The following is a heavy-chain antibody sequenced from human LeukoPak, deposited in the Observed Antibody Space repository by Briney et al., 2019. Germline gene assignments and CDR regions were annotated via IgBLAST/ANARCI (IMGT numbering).Heavy chain of an antibody. Sequence: PSETLSLTCAVYGGSFSGYYWSWIRQPPGKGLEWIGEINHSGSTNYNPSLKSRVTISVDTSKNQFSLKLSSVTAADTAVYYCARGMGYRRHWFDPWGQGTLVTVSS. CDR2: INHSGST. CDR1: GGSFSGYY. CDR3: ARGMGYRRHWFDP. J-gene: IGHJ5*02. D-gene: IGHD2-15*01. V-gene: IGHV4-34*01.